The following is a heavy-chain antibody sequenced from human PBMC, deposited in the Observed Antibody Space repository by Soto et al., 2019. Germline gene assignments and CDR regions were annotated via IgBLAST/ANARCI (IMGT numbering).Heavy chain of an antibody. CDR3: ARGVTMVRGVSYYYYGMDV. V-gene: IGHV4-31*03. J-gene: IGHJ6*02. CDR2: IYYSGST. CDR1: GGSISSGGYY. Sequence: PSETLSLTCTVSGGSISSGGYYWSWIRQHPGKGLEWIGYIYYSGSTYYNPSLKSRVTISVDTSKNQFSLKLSSVTAADTAVYYCARGVTMVRGVSYYYYGMDVWGQGTTVTVSS. D-gene: IGHD3-10*01.